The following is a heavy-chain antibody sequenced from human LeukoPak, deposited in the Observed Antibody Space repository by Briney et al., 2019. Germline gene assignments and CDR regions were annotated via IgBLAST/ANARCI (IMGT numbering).Heavy chain of an antibody. CDR1: GGSISSSSYY. J-gene: IGHJ4*02. D-gene: IGHD3-9*01. CDR2: IYYSGST. V-gene: IGHV4-39*01. CDR3: ARRSITRYFDWLSDY. Sequence: SETLSLTCTVSGGSISSSSYYWGWIRQPPGKGLEWIGSIYYSGSTYYNPSLKSRVTISVDTSKNQFSLKLSSVTAAGTAVYYCARRSITRYFDWLSDYWGQGTLVTVSS.